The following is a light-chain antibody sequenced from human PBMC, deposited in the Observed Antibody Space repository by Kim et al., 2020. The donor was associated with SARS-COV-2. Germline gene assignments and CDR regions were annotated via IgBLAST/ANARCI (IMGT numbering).Light chain of an antibody. CDR2: DAS. J-gene: IGKJ4*01. Sequence: LSPGEIATLSCRASQSVSRYVAWYQQKPGQAPRLLIFDASKRATGIPARFSGSESGADFTLTIGSLEPEDFAIYYCQQRFDWPLTFGGGTKVDIK. V-gene: IGKV3-11*01. CDR3: QQRFDWPLT. CDR1: QSVSRY.